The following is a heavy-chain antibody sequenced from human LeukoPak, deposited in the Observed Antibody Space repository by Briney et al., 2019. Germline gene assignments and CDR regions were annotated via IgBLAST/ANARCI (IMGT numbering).Heavy chain of an antibody. CDR1: GFTFSTYA. CDR3: VKALGQWLVYYFDY. Sequence: GGSLRLSCSASGFTFSTYAMHWGRHAPGKGVEYGSAIINTGGTTYYADSVKGRFTISRDSSKNTLYLQMSSLRTEDTAVYYCVKALGQWLVYYFDYWGQGTLVTVSS. CDR2: IINTGGTT. J-gene: IGHJ4*02. V-gene: IGHV3-64D*09. D-gene: IGHD6-19*01.